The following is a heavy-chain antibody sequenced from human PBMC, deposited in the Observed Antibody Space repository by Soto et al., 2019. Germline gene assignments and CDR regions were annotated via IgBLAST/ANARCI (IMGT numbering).Heavy chain of an antibody. D-gene: IGHD2-21*02. Sequence: SVKVSCKASGGTFSSYAISWVRQAPGQGLEWMGGIIPIFGTANYAQKFQGRVTITADESTSTTYMELSSLRSEDTAVYYCARGALAYCGGDCYRAPMFDPWGQGTLVTVSS. CDR3: ARGALAYCGGDCYRAPMFDP. CDR2: IIPIFGTA. CDR1: GGTFSSYA. V-gene: IGHV1-69*13. J-gene: IGHJ5*02.